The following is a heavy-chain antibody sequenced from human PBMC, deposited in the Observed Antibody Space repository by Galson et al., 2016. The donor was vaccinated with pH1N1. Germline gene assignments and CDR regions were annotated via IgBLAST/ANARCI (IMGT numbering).Heavy chain of an antibody. CDR1: GGTFSDSP. CDR3: ASDYPNYLPNYYYGIDV. V-gene: IGHV1-24*01. CDR2: LDPAIGET. J-gene: IGHJ6*02. Sequence: SVKVSCKASGGTFSDSPISWVRLAPGKGLGWMGGLDPAIGETVYAQKFQGRITMTEDTSTDTAYMKLSSLTSEDTAIYYCASDYPNYLPNYYYGIDVWGQGTTVIVSS. D-gene: IGHD1-7*01.